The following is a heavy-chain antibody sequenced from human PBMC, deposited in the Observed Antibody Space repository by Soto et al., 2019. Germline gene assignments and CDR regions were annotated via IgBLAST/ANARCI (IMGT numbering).Heavy chain of an antibody. J-gene: IGHJ4*02. CDR2: INTDGTYT. V-gene: IGHV3-74*01. Sequence: EMQLVEAGGGLVQPGGSLRLSCVASGLSFRNYWVHWVRQAPGKGLEWVSRINTDGTYTSNADPVKGRFTISRDNAKNTLYLQMNSLRVEDTAVYFCAGFGYDSNGWDWGPGTMVTVSS. D-gene: IGHD1-20*01. CDR1: GLSFRNYW. CDR3: AGFGYDSNGWD.